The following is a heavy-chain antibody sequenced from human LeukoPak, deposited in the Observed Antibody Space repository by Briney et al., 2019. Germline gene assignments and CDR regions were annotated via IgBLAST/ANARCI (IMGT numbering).Heavy chain of an antibody. CDR1: GDSVSSNSAA. Sequence: SQTLSLTCAISGDSVSSNSAAWRSTRQSPSRGLEWLGRTYYRSKWYNDSAVSVKSRITINPDTSKNQFSLQLNSVTPEDMAVYYCARELAWYFDLWGRGTLVTVSS. V-gene: IGHV6-1*01. D-gene: IGHD1-1*01. CDR2: TYYRSKWYN. J-gene: IGHJ2*01. CDR3: ARELAWYFDL.